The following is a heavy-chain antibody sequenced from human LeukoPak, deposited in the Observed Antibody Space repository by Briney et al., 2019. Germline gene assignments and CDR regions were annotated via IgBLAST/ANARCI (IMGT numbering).Heavy chain of an antibody. CDR2: IYYSGST. CDR3: ARHYYDSSGYAHSYYYGMDV. CDR1: GGSISSYY. J-gene: IGHJ6*02. Sequence: PSETLSLTCTVSGGSISSYYWSWIRQPPGKGLEWIGYIYYSGSTNYNPSLKSRVTISVDTSKNQFSLKLSSVTAADTAVYYCARHYYDSSGYAHSYYYGMDVWGQGTTVNVSS. V-gene: IGHV4-59*08. D-gene: IGHD3-22*01.